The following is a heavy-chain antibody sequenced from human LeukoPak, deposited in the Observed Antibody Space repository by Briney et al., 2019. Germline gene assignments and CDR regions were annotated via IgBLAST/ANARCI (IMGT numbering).Heavy chain of an antibody. Sequence: ASVKVSCKASGYIFNDYYIHWVRQAPGQGLEWTGWINSNSGGAEYAQRFQGRVTMTRDTSITTAYMELSSLGNDDTALYFCAREIPGILVDYWGQGTQVTVSS. CDR2: INSNSGGA. D-gene: IGHD2-21*01. CDR1: GYIFNDYY. CDR3: AREIPGILVDY. V-gene: IGHV1-2*02. J-gene: IGHJ4*02.